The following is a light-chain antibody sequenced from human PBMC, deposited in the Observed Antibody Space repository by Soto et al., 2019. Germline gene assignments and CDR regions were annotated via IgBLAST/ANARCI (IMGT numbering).Light chain of an antibody. CDR2: GAS. Sequence: EVVMTQSPATLSVSPGERDTRSCSASESVSSNLAWYQQKPGQAPRLLIYGASTRATGIPARFSGSGSGTEFTLTISSLQSEDFAVYYCQQYNNWPRTFGQGTKV. CDR3: QQYNNWPRT. J-gene: IGKJ1*01. CDR1: ESVSSN. V-gene: IGKV3-15*01.